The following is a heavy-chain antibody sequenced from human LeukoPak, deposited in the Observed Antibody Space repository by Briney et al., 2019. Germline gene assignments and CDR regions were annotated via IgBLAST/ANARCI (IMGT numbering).Heavy chain of an antibody. CDR3: ARHGPTRKQWLVGYYFDY. Sequence: PSETLSLTCTVPGGSISSSTYYWGWIRQPPGKGLEWIGSYTGSTDYNPSLKSRVAISVDASKSQISLRLSSVTAADTAVYYCARHGPTRKQWLVGYYFDYWGQGTLVTVSS. CDR1: GGSISSSTYY. J-gene: IGHJ4*02. CDR2: YTGST. D-gene: IGHD6-19*01. V-gene: IGHV4-39*01.